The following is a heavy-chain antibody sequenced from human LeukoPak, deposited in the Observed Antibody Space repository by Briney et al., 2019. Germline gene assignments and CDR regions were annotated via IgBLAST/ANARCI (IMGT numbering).Heavy chain of an antibody. CDR3: ARDYSGYSQR. J-gene: IGHJ4*02. D-gene: IGHD5-12*01. Sequence: SGGSLRLSCAASGFTFSSYGMHWVRQAPGKGLEWVAFIRYDGSNKYYADSVKGRFTISRDNSKNTLYLQMNSLRTEDTAVYYCARDYSGYSQRWGQGTLVTVSS. V-gene: IGHV3-30*02. CDR1: GFTFSSYG. CDR2: IRYDGSNK.